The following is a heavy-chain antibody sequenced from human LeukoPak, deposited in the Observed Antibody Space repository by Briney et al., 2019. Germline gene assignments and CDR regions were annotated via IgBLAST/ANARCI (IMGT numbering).Heavy chain of an antibody. CDR3: ARAKVLVPDH. J-gene: IGHJ4*02. Sequence: ASVKVSCKASGYTFTAYYMHWMRQAPGQGPEWMGWINPNSGGTNFAQKFQGRVTMTSDTSISTAYMELSSLRSDDTAIYYCARAKVLVPDHWGQGTLATVSS. CDR2: INPNSGGT. V-gene: IGHV1-2*02. CDR1: GYTFTAYY.